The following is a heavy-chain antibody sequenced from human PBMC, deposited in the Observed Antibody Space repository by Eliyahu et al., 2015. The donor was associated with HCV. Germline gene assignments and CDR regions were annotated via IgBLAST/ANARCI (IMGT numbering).Heavy chain of an antibody. CDR2: IKSKTDGGTT. Sequence: EVQLVESGGGLVKPGGSLRLSCAASGFTFSNAWMSWVRQAPGKGLEWVGRIKSKTDGGTTDYAAPVKGRFTISRDDSKNTLYLQMNSLKTEDTAVYYCTTDPPIVVVVLTVFDIWGQGTMVTVSS. CDR1: GFTFSNAW. D-gene: IGHD2-15*01. V-gene: IGHV3-15*01. J-gene: IGHJ3*02. CDR3: TTDPPIVVVVLTVFDI.